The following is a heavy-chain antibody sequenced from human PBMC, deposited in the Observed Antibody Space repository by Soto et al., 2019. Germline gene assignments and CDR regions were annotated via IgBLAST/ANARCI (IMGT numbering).Heavy chain of an antibody. CDR3: ARTDTGGTYFEF. D-gene: IGHD3-16*01. Sequence: GSLRRSGADSGFTFSEYDMHWVRQAPGKGLEWVALISYLGTKTDYADSVKGRFTISRDNFKKTVSLQMESLRAEDSAVYFCARTDTGGTYFEFWGRGTLVTVSS. V-gene: IGHV3-33*08. CDR1: GFTFSEYD. J-gene: IGHJ4*02. CDR2: ISYLGTKT.